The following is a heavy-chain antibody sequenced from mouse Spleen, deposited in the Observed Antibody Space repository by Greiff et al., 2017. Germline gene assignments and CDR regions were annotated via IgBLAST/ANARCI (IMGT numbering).Heavy chain of an antibody. J-gene: IGHJ4*01. Sequence: EVKVVESGEGLVKPGGSLKLSCAASGFTFSSYAMSWVRQTPEKRLEWVAYISSGGDYIYYADTVKGRFTISRDNARNTLYLQMSSLKSEDTAMYYCTRERGNWDAMDYWGQGTSVTVSS. CDR2: ISSGGDYI. CDR1: GFTFSSYA. D-gene: IGHD4-1*01. V-gene: IGHV5-9-1*02. CDR3: TRERGNWDAMDY.